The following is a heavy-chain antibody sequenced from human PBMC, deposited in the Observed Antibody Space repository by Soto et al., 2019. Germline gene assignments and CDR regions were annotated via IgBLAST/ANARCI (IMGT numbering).Heavy chain of an antibody. CDR1: SGSISSSNW. J-gene: IGHJ4*02. V-gene: IGHV4-4*02. CDR2: IYHSGST. D-gene: IGHD4-17*01. CDR3: ARATSLPLRTFDY. Sequence: QVQLQESGPGLVKPSGTLSLTCAVSSGSISSSNWWSWVRQPPGKGLEWIGEIYHSGSTNYNPSLKSRVTRSVDKSQNQLSLKLSSVTVADTAVYYCARATSLPLRTFDYWGQGTLVTVSS.